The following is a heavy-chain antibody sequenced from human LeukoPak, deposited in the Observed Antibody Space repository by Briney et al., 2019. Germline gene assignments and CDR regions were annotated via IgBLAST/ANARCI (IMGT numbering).Heavy chain of an antibody. CDR3: ARGRVRDGFFAYYDS. V-gene: IGHV4-61*08. D-gene: IGHD5-24*01. CDR1: GGSISSGGYY. J-gene: IGHJ4*02. CDR2: IYYSGST. Sequence: SETLSLTSTVSGGSISSGGYYWSWIRQSPGKGLEWIGYIYYSGSTSYNPSLKSGVTISVDSIKNQFSLRLTSVTAADTAVYYCARGRVRDGFFAYYDSWGQGTLVTVSS.